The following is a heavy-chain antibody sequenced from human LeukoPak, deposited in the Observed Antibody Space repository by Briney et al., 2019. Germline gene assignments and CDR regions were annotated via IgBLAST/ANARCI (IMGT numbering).Heavy chain of an antibody. CDR2: NYYSWST. Sequence: SETLSLTCTVSGGSISSYYWLWIRQPPGKGLEWIGYNYYSWSTNYNPSLKSRVTISVDTSKNQFSLKLSAVTAADTAGYYCARARGDAFDIWGQGTMVTVSS. CDR3: ARARGDAFDI. J-gene: IGHJ3*02. V-gene: IGHV4-59*01. CDR1: GGSISSYY.